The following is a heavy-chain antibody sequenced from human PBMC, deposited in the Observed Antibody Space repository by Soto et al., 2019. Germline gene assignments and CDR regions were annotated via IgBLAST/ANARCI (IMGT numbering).Heavy chain of an antibody. V-gene: IGHV1-18*01. CDR3: AEGRYLGY. J-gene: IGHJ4*02. Sequence: QIQLVQSGAEVKKPGASVKVSCKASGYTFTSAEITWVRQAPGQGLEWMGWISAYSGNTNYAQKVQGRVTMTTDTSTNTAYMELRGLISDDTAVYYCAEGRYLGYWGQGTLVTVSS. CDR1: GYTFTSAE. D-gene: IGHD3-9*01. CDR2: ISAYSGNT.